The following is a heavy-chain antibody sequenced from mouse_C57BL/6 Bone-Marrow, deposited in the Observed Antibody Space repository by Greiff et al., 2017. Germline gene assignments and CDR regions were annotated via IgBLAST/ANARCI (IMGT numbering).Heavy chain of an antibody. V-gene: IGHV1-26*01. Sequence: EVQLQQSGPELVKPGASVKISCKASGYTFTDYYMNWVKQSHGKSLEWIGDLNPNNGGTSYNQKFKGKATLTVDKSSSTAYMELRSLTSEDSAVYYCARCGDYDVEYFDVWGTGTTVTVSS. D-gene: IGHD2-4*01. CDR1: GYTFTDYY. CDR3: ARCGDYDVEYFDV. CDR2: LNPNNGGT. J-gene: IGHJ1*03.